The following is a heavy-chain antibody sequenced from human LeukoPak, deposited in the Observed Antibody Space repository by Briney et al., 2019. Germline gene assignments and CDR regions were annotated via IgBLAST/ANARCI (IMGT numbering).Heavy chain of an antibody. CDR3: STDLSSNRHKLCDY. J-gene: IGHJ4*02. V-gene: IGHV3-74*03. CDR1: GFTFSRYW. D-gene: IGHD6-13*01. Sequence: GGSLRLSCAASGFTFSRYWMHWVRQAPGKGLMWVSRISRDGGTTLYADSVKGRFTISRDNARNTLYLQMNSLRAEDTAVYYCSTDLSSNRHKLCDYWGEGTLVTVSS. CDR2: ISRDGGTT.